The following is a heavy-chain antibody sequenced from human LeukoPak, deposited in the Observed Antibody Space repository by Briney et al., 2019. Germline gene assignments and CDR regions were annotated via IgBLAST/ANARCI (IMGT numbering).Heavy chain of an antibody. J-gene: IGHJ5*02. CDR3: AREGEDYYDSSGPSWFDP. Sequence: SETLSLTCTVSGGSISSYYWSWIRQPPGKGLEWIGYIYYSGSTNYNPSLKSRVTISVDKSKNQFSLKLSSVTAADTAVYYCAREGEDYYDSSGPSWFDPWGQGTLVTVSS. V-gene: IGHV4-59*12. D-gene: IGHD3-22*01. CDR1: GGSISSYY. CDR2: IYYSGST.